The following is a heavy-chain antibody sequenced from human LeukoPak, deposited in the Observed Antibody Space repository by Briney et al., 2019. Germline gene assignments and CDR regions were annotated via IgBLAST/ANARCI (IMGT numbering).Heavy chain of an antibody. D-gene: IGHD1-26*01. CDR3: AKDISGSYGGWFDP. CDR1: GFTFDDYA. Sequence: PGGSLRLSCAASGFTFDDYAMHWVRQAPGKGLEWVSGISWNSGSIGYADSVKGRFTISRDNAKNSLYLQMNSLRAEDTALYYCAKDISGSYGGWFDPWGQGTLVTVSS. J-gene: IGHJ5*02. V-gene: IGHV3-9*01. CDR2: ISWNSGSI.